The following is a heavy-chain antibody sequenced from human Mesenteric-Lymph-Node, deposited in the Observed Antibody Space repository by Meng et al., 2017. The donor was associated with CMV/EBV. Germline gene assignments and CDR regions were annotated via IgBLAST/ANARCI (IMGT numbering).Heavy chain of an antibody. D-gene: IGHD2-15*01. CDR2: IYYSGST. V-gene: IGHV4-30-4*08. CDR1: GGSISSGDYY. CDR3: ARDRGSSHRYGMDV. J-gene: IGHJ6*02. Sequence: SETLSLTCTVSGGSISSGDYYWSWIRQPPGKGLEWIGYIYYSGSTYYNPSLKSRVTISVDTSKNQFSLKLSSVTAADTAVYYCARDRGSSHRYGMDVWGQGTTVTVSS.